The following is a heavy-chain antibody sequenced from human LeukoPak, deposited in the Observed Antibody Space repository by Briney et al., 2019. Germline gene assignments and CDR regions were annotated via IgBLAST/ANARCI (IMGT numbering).Heavy chain of an antibody. D-gene: IGHD3-10*01. CDR2: ISNSGGST. CDR1: GFTFSSYA. CDR3: ANTVVRGVASMDV. J-gene: IGHJ6*02. V-gene: IGHV3-23*01. Sequence: GSLRLSCAASGFTFSSYAMTWVRQAPGKGLEWVSAISNSGGSTYYADAVKGRFTISRDNSRNTLYLQMHSLGAEDTAVCYCANTVVRGVASMDVWGQGTTVTVS.